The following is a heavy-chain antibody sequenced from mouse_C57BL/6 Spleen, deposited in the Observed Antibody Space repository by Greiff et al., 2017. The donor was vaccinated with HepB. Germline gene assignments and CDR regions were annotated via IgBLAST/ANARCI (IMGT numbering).Heavy chain of an antibody. CDR1: GFNIKDDY. V-gene: IGHV14-4*01. CDR3: TTYGDGSSYHDY. J-gene: IGHJ2*01. Sequence: VQLQQSGAELVRPGASVKLSCTASGFNIKDDYMHWVKQRPEQGLEWIGWIDPENGDTEYASKFQGKATITADTSSNTAYLQLSSLTSEDTAVYYCTTYGDGSSYHDYWGQGTTLTVSS. CDR2: IDPENGDT. D-gene: IGHD1-1*01.